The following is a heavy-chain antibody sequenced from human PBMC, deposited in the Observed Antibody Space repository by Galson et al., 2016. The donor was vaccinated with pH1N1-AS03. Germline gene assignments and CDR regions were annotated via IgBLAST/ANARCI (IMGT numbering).Heavy chain of an antibody. Sequence: SETLSLTCTVSGGSMSGYYWSWIRQSPERGLEWIGCVYYSGTPTYNPSLKSQVTISVDTSKNQFSLKLSSVTAADTAVYFCARTGSNSWYYFDSWGQGALVTVSS. J-gene: IGHJ4*02. CDR3: ARTGSNSWYYFDS. CDR2: VYYSGTP. V-gene: IGHV4-59*01. D-gene: IGHD6-19*01. CDR1: GGSMSGYY.